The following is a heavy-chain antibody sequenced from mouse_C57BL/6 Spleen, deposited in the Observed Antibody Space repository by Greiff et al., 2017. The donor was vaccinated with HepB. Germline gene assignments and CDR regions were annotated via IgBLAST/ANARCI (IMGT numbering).Heavy chain of an antibody. Sequence: QVHVKQPGAELVKPGASVKLSCKASGYTFTSYWMHWVKQRPGRGLEWIGRIDPNSGGTKYNEKFKSKATLTVDKPSSTAYMQLSSLTSEDSADYYCARSGIGSGHYYAMDYWGQGTSVTVSS. CDR2: IDPNSGGT. V-gene: IGHV1-72*01. CDR1: GYTFTSYW. D-gene: IGHD1-1*01. CDR3: ARSGIGSGHYYAMDY. J-gene: IGHJ4*01.